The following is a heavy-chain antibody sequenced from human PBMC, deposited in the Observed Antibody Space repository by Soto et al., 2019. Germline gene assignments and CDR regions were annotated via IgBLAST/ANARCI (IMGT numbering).Heavy chain of an antibody. CDR1: GFTFSSYS. Sequence: PGGSLRLSCAASGFTFSSYSMNWVRQAPGKGLEWVSSISSSSSYIYCADSVKGRFTISRDNAKNSLYLQMNSLRAEDTAVYYCAREYGDNSYYYYYGMDVWGQGTTVTVSS. CDR2: ISSSSSYI. J-gene: IGHJ6*02. CDR3: AREYGDNSYYYYYGMDV. D-gene: IGHD4-17*01. V-gene: IGHV3-21*01.